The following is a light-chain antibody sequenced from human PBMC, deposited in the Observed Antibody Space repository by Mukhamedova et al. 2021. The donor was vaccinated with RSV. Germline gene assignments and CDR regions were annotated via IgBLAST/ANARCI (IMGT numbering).Light chain of an antibody. CDR2: AAS. Sequence: WYQRRVHGKAPHLLISAASSLQSGVPSRFSGSGAGTAFTLTISSLQPEDCATYYCQQAASYPLTFGGGTKVEIK. J-gene: IGKJ4*01. V-gene: IGKV1-12*01. CDR3: QQAASYPLT.